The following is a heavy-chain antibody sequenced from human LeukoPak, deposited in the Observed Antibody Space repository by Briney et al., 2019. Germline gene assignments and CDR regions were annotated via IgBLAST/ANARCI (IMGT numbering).Heavy chain of an antibody. D-gene: IGHD1-26*01. J-gene: IGHJ4*02. CDR2: IKGDGSSI. CDR1: GFTFSNHW. CDR3: VRDGVGAPPFDY. V-gene: IGHV3-74*01. Sequence: PGGSLRLSCVASGFTFSNHWMHWVRQNPGKGLVWVSRIKGDGSSISHADSETGRFTISRDNAKNTLYLQMNNLRAEGTGVYYCVRDGVGAPPFDYWGEGILVTVSS.